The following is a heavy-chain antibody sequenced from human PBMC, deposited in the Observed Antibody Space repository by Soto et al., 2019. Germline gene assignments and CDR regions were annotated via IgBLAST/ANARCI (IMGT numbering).Heavy chain of an antibody. CDR3: AREAGGY. V-gene: IGHV3-33*01. J-gene: IGHJ4*02. CDR1: GFTFSSYG. Sequence: QVQLVESGGGVVQPGTSLRLSCAASGFTFSSYGMHWVRQAPGKGLEWVAVIWYDGSNKYYADSVKGRFTISRDNSKNTLYLQMNSLRAEGTAVYYCAREAGGYWGQGTLVTVSS. D-gene: IGHD6-19*01. CDR2: IWYDGSNK.